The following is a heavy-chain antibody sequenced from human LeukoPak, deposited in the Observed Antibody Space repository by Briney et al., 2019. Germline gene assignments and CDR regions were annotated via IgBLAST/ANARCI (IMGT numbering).Heavy chain of an antibody. J-gene: IGHJ5*02. V-gene: IGHV3-9*02. CDR1: GFRSDDYA. Sequence: GGSLRLSCAASGFRSDDYAIHWVRQAPGRGLEWVSGFTSISGTIGYADSVKGRFTVSSDSAKNSPYLQMNSLRAEDTALYYCAGSSGPNWFDPWGQGTLVTVSS. CDR2: FTSISGTI. CDR3: AGSSGPNWFDP. D-gene: IGHD6-19*01.